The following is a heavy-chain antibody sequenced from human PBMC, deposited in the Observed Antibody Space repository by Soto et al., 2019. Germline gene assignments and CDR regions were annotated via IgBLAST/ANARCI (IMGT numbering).Heavy chain of an antibody. Sequence: QVQLQESGPGLVKPSQTLSLTCTVSGGSISSGDYYWSWIRQPPGKGLEWIGYIYYSGSTYYNPPPKSRVTHSVDPSKDPFSLELSPVTAADPAVYYCAFRPLHDFWGGHPGMDVWGPGAPVPVSS. CDR3: AFRPLHDFWGGHPGMDV. CDR2: IYYSGST. J-gene: IGHJ6*02. D-gene: IGHD3-3*01. V-gene: IGHV4-30-4*01. CDR1: GGSISSGDYY.